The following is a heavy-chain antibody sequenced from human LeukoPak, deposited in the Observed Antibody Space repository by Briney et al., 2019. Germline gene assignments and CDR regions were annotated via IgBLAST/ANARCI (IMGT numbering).Heavy chain of an antibody. D-gene: IGHD2-15*01. Sequence: PGGSLRLSCAASGFTFSSYSMNWVRQAPGKGLEWVSSISSSSSYIYYADSVKGRFTISRDNAKNSLYLQMNSLRAEDTAVYYCARDRVVAPAFDIWGQGTMVTVSS. CDR3: ARDRVVAPAFDI. CDR2: ISSSSSYI. V-gene: IGHV3-21*01. CDR1: GFTFSSYS. J-gene: IGHJ3*02.